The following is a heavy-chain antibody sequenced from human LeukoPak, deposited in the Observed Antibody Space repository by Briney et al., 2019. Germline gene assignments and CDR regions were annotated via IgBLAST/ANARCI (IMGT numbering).Heavy chain of an antibody. CDR1: GFTFSSYS. D-gene: IGHD2-15*01. V-gene: IGHV3-48*01. J-gene: IGHJ3*02. CDR2: ISSSSSTI. Sequence: GGSLRLSCAASGFTFSSYSMNWVRQAPGKGLEWVSYISSSSSTIYYADSVKGRFTISRDNAKNSLYLQMNSLRAEDTAVYYCARVACSGGSCYRAADAFDIWGQGTMVTVSS. CDR3: ARVACSGGSCYRAADAFDI.